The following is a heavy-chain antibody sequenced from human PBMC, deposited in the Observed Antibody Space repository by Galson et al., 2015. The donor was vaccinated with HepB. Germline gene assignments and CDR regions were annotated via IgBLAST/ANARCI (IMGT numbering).Heavy chain of an antibody. CDR3: ARGASTPYCSSTSCYLWFNP. CDR1: GGPFSNYY. Sequence: SETLSLTCAVYGGPFSNYYWIWIRQPPGKGLEWIGEINHSGSTNYNPSLKSRVTISVDTSKKQFSLKLNSVTAADTAVYYCARGASTPYCSSTSCYLWFNPWGQGTLVTVSS. V-gene: IGHV4-34*01. J-gene: IGHJ5*02. D-gene: IGHD2-2*01. CDR2: INHSGST.